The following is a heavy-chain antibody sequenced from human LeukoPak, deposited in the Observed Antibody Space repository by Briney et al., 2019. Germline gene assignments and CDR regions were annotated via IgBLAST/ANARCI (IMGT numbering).Heavy chain of an antibody. V-gene: IGHV3-7*01. D-gene: IGHD1-14*01. CDR3: ARDLRPTGLWSAGGNWFDP. J-gene: IGHJ5*02. CDR2: IKKDGSEK. Sequence: GGSLRLSCAASGFTFSSYGMSWVRQAPGKGLEWVANIKKDGSEKYYVDSVKGRFTISRDNAKNSLYLQMNSLRAEDTAVYYCARDLRPTGLWSAGGNWFDPWGQGTLVTVSS. CDR1: GFTFSSYG.